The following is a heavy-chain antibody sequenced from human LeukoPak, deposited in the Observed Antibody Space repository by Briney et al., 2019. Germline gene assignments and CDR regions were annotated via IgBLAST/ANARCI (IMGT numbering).Heavy chain of an antibody. V-gene: IGHV3-48*01. Sequence: GGSLRLSCAASGFTFSSYSMSWVRQAPGKGLEWVSYISSSSSTIYYADSVKGRFTISRDNAKNSLYLQMNSLRAEDTAVYYCARTGYSSGWFPWDAFDIWGQGTMVTVSS. CDR2: ISSSSSTI. J-gene: IGHJ3*02. CDR3: ARTGYSSGWFPWDAFDI. CDR1: GFTFSSYS. D-gene: IGHD6-19*01.